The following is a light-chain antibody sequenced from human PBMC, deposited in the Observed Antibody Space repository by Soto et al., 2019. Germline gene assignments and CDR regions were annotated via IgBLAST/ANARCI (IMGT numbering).Light chain of an antibody. V-gene: IGKV3-15*01. J-gene: IGKJ1*01. CDR2: AAS. Sequence: EIVMTQSPATLSVSPGERVTLSCRASQSIGPNVVWHHQKPGQAPRLLVYAASTRATGIPARFSGSGAGTEFTLTITSLQSEDFGVYYCQQYKDWPTTFGQGTKVDIK. CDR3: QQYKDWPTT. CDR1: QSIGPN.